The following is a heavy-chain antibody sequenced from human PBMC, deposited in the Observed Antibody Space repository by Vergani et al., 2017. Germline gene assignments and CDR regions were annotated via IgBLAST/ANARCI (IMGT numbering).Heavy chain of an antibody. V-gene: IGHV3-7*01. CDR3: ARSLTYYDVWSGPLGGFMDV. CDR2: IKQDGSEK. D-gene: IGHD3-3*01. J-gene: IGHJ6*03. Sequence: EVQLVESGGGLVQPGGSLRLSCAASGFTFSSYWMSWVRQAPGKGLEWVANIKQDGSEKYYVDSVKGRFTISRDNAKNSLYLQMNSLRAEDTAVYYCARSLTYYDVWSGPLGGFMDVWGKGTTVTVSS. CDR1: GFTFSSYW.